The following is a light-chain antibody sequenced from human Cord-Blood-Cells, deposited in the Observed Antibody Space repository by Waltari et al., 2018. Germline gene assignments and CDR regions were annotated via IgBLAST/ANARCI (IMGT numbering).Light chain of an antibody. CDR3: QQRSNWPLT. J-gene: IGKJ4*01. CDR2: DAS. CDR1: QSVSSY. V-gene: IGKV3-11*01. Sequence: PGERATLSCRASQSVSSYLAWYQQKPGQAPRLLIYDASNRATGIPARFSGSGSGTDFTLTINSLEPEDFAVYYCQQRSNWPLTFGGGTKVEIK.